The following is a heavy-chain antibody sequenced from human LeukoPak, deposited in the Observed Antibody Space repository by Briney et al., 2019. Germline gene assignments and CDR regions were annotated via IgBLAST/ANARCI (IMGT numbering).Heavy chain of an antibody. V-gene: IGHV3-9*01. Sequence: PGGSLRLSCAASGFTFDNYAMHWIRQAPGKGLEWVAGINWNSAKTGYADSVRGRFTISRDSAKNSLYLQMNSLRAEDTAVYYCARVALSDSSGWFFDYWGQGTLVTVSS. D-gene: IGHD3-22*01. CDR1: GFTFDNYA. J-gene: IGHJ4*02. CDR3: ARVALSDSSGWFFDY. CDR2: INWNSAKT.